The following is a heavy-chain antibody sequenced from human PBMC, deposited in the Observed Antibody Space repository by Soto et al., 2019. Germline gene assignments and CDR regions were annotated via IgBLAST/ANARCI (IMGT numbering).Heavy chain of an antibody. V-gene: IGHV4-30-4*02. CDR3: ASTLLGCSSTSCYWAY. Sequence: SETLSLTCTVSGDSVSSVGFHWAWLRRPPGKGLEWIGYIYNGGSTYYRPSLESRMHMSLDATRNHYSLRSDDTAVYYCASTLLGCSSTSCYWAYWGQGTLVTVSS. CDR2: IYNGGST. CDR1: GDSVSSVGFH. J-gene: IGHJ4*02. D-gene: IGHD2-2*01.